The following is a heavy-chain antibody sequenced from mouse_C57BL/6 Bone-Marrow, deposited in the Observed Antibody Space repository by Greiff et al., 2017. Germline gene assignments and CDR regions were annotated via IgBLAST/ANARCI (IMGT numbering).Heavy chain of an antibody. CDR3: ARSDYDDEFAY. D-gene: IGHD2-4*01. V-gene: IGHV1-50*01. J-gene: IGHJ3*01. Sequence: VPLQQPGAELVKPGASVKLSCKASGYTFPSYWLQWVKPRPGPGLAWIGAIDPSDSYTNSNQKFTGTATLTVDTSSRTTYMQLSSRTTEDSAVYYCARSDYDDEFAYWGQGTLVTVSA. CDR1: GYTFPSYW. CDR2: IDPSDSYT.